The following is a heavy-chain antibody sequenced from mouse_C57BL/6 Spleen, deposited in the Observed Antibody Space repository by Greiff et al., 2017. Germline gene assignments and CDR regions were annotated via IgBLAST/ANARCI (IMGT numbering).Heavy chain of an antibody. V-gene: IGHV5-17*01. D-gene: IGHD1-1*01. CDR3: ARDYYGSRYYYAMDY. CDR2: ISSGSSTI. Sequence: EVQGVESGGGLVKPGGSLKLSCAASGFTFSDYGMHWVRQAPEQGLEWVAYISSGSSTIYYADTVKGRFTISRDNAKNTLFMQMTSLRSEDTAMYYCARDYYGSRYYYAMDYWGQGTSVTVSS. CDR1: GFTFSDYG. J-gene: IGHJ4*01.